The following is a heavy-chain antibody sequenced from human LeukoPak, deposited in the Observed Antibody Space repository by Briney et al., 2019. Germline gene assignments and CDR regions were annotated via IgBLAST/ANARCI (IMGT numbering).Heavy chain of an antibody. CDR1: GFTFSNYW. D-gene: IGHD6-19*01. CDR3: ARQWYSSGK. Sequence: GGSLRLSCAASGFTFSNYWMNWVRQAPGKGLEWVASIQRDGSEKYYVESVKGRFTISRDNAKNSLYLQMNSLRAEDTAVYYCARQWYSSGKWGQGTLVTVSS. CDR2: IQRDGSEK. V-gene: IGHV3-7*01. J-gene: IGHJ4*02.